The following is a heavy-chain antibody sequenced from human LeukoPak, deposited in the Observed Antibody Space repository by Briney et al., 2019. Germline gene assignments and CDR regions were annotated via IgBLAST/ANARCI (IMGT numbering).Heavy chain of an antibody. V-gene: IGHV3-15*01. J-gene: IGHJ4*02. D-gene: IGHD1-26*01. CDR2: IKGKTDGGTT. CDR3: TTHYPDSGSYNY. Sequence: GGSLRLSCAASGFTFINAWMTWVRRAPGKGLEWVALIKGKTDGGTTDYAAPVKGRFIISRDDSKNTLYLQMDSLQTEDTAVYYCTTHYPDSGSYNYWGQGTLVTVSS. CDR1: GFTFINAW.